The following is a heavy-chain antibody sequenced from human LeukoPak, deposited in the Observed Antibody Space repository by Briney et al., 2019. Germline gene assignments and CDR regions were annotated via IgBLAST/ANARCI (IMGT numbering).Heavy chain of an antibody. D-gene: IGHD5-12*01. CDR3: AHSVPHYSDYIGVYYFDY. CDR1: GFSLSTSGVG. V-gene: IGHV2-5*02. Sequence: ESGPTLVKPTQTLTLTCTFSGFSLSTSGVGVGWIRQPPGKALEWLALIYWDDDKRYSPSLKSRLTITKDTSKNQVVLTMTNMDPVDTATYYCAHSVPHYSDYIGVYYFDYWGQGTLVTVSS. J-gene: IGHJ4*02. CDR2: IYWDDDK.